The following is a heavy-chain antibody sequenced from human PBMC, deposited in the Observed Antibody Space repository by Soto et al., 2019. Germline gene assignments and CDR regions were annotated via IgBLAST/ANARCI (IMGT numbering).Heavy chain of an antibody. CDR1: GFTFSSYS. Sequence: EVQLVESGGGLVKPGGSLRLSCAASGFTFSSYSMNWVRQAPGKGLEWVSLISSSGSYIYYADSVKGRFTISRDNAKNSLFLQMNSLRAEDTAVYYCARDSGTYYDFLTGYRGTPDWWGQGTLFTVSS. J-gene: IGHJ4*02. V-gene: IGHV3-21*01. CDR2: ISSSGSYI. CDR3: ARDSGTYYDFLTGYRGTPDW. D-gene: IGHD3-9*01.